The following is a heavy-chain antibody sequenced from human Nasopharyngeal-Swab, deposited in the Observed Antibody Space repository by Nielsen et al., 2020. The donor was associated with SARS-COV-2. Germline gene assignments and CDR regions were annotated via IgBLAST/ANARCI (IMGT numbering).Heavy chain of an antibody. D-gene: IGHD2/OR15-2a*01. Sequence: GASLQISCTASGFMFGDYAMSWFRQAPGKGLEWVGFIRSKTYGGTTEYAASVKGRFTISRDDSKSIAYLQMNSLKTEDTAVYYCARVRGFTFQARNPFDVWGEGTMVTVSS. CDR2: IRSKTYGGTT. J-gene: IGHJ3*01. CDR3: ARVRGFTFQARNPFDV. CDR1: GFMFGDYA. V-gene: IGHV3-49*03.